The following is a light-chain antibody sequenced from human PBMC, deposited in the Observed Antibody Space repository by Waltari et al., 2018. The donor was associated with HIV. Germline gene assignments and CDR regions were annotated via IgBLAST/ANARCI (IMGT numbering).Light chain of an antibody. CDR1: SSTIGSNY. CDR2: RNN. J-gene: IGLJ3*02. V-gene: IGLV1-47*01. CDR3: AAWDDNLSGWV. Sequence: QSLLPQPPSASGTPGQSVTISCSGRSSTIGSNYVYWYQQLPGTAPKLLIYRNNQRPSGLPDRFSGVKSGTSASLAISGLRSEDEADYYCAAWDDNLSGWVFGGGSKLTIL.